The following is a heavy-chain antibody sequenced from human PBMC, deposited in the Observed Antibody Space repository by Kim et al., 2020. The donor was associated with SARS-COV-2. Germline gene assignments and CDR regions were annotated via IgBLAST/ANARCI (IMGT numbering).Heavy chain of an antibody. CDR2: IRSKAYGGTT. V-gene: IGHV3-49*03. Sequence: GGSLRLSCTASGFTFGDYAMSWFRQAPGKGLEWVGFIRSKAYGGTTEYAASLKGRFTISRDDSKSIAYLQMNSLKTEDTAVYYCTRAQWEPGRYYFDYWGQGTLVTVSS. J-gene: IGHJ4*02. CDR1: GFTFGDYA. CDR3: TRAQWEPGRYYFDY. D-gene: IGHD1-26*01.